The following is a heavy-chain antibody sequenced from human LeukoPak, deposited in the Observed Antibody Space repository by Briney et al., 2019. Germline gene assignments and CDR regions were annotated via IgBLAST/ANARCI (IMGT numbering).Heavy chain of an antibody. V-gene: IGHV3-21*01. J-gene: IGHJ4*02. CDR2: ISSSSSYI. CDR1: GFTFSSYS. Sequence: GGSLRLSCAASGFTFSSYSMNWVRQAPGKGLEWVSSISSSSSYIYYADSVKGRFTISRDNSKNTLYLQMNSLRSEDTALYYCAKDLSNWNDVTSPDYWGQGTLVTVSS. CDR3: AKDLSNWNDVTSPDY. D-gene: IGHD1-1*01.